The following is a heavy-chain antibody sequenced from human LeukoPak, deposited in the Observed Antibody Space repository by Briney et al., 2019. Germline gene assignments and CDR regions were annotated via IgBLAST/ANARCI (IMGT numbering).Heavy chain of an antibody. D-gene: IGHD2-2*02. V-gene: IGHV1-46*01. CDR1: GYTFTSYY. CDR2: INPSGGST. Sequence: ASVKVSCKASGYTFTSYYMRWVRQAPGEGLEWMGIINPSGGSTSYAQKFQGRVTMTRDMSTSTVYMALSSLRSEDTAAYYCARVAAEVVGVPGAIGFGWLRRDYYYMDVWGKGTTVTVSS. J-gene: IGHJ6*03. CDR3: ARVAAEVVGVPGAIGFGWLRRDYYYMDV.